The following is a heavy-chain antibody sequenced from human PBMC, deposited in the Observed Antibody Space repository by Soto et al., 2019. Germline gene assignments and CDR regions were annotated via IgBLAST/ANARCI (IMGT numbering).Heavy chain of an antibody. V-gene: IGHV3-48*02. CDR1: GFTFSTYN. CDR3: AREFFYDY. CDR2: ISSSSTI. D-gene: IGHD3-3*01. J-gene: IGHJ4*02. Sequence: EVQLVESGGGLVQPGGSLRLSCAASGFTFSTYNMNWVRQAPGKGLEWVSYISSSSTIYYADSVKGRFTISRDNAKNSLYRQMNRLRDEDTAVYYCAREFFYDYWGQGTLVTVSS.